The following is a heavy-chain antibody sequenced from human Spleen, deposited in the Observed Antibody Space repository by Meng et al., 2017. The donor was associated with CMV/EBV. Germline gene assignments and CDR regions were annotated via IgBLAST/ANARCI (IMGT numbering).Heavy chain of an antibody. J-gene: IGHJ4*02. CDR1: GFTFSYYY. CDR2: ISGSGSTI. Sequence: GESLKISCSASGFTFSYYYMSWIRQAPGKGLEWVSHISGSGSTIYYADSVKGRFTISRDNAKNSLYLQMNSLRAEDTAVYYCAKDWSGYYENHYYFDYWGQGTLVTVSS. D-gene: IGHD3-3*01. V-gene: IGHV3-11*01. CDR3: AKDWSGYYENHYYFDY.